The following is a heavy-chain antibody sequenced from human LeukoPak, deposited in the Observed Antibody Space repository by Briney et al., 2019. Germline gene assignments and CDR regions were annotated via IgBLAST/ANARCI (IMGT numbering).Heavy chain of an antibody. J-gene: IGHJ5*02. V-gene: IGHV4-39*01. D-gene: IGHD2-2*01. CDR2: IYYSGST. CDR1: GFTFSSYA. Sequence: PGGSLRLSCAASGFTFSSYAMSWVRQAPGKGLEWIGSIYYSGSTYYNPSLKSRVTISVDTSKNQFSQKLSSVTAADTAVYYCASRHCSSTSCYGRNWFDPWGQGTLVTVSS. CDR3: ASRHCSSTSCYGRNWFDP.